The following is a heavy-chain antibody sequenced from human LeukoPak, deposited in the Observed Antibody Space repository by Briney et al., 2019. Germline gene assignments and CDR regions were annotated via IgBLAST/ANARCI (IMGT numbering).Heavy chain of an antibody. CDR3: ARDTTYSSGWWA. CDR2: INPNSGGT. J-gene: IGHJ5*02. Sequence: GASVKVSCKASGYTFTGYYTHWVRQAPGQGLGWMGWINPNSGGTNYAQKFQGRVTMTRDTSISTAYMELSRLRSDDTAVYYCARDTTYSSGWWAWGQGTLVTVSS. D-gene: IGHD6-19*01. V-gene: IGHV1-2*02. CDR1: GYTFTGYY.